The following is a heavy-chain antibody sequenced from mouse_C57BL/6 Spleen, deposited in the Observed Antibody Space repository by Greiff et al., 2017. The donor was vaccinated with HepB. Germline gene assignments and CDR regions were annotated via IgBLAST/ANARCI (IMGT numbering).Heavy chain of an antibody. CDR1: GYTFTSYW. CDR2: IDPNSGGT. V-gene: IGHV1-72*01. Sequence: QVQLQQSGAELVKPGASVKLSCKASGYTFTSYWMHWVKQRPGRGLEWIGRIDPNSGGTKYNEKFKSKATLTVDKPSSTAYMQLSSLTSEDSAVYYCARTRALGYYGYYYAMDYWGQGTSVTVSS. D-gene: IGHD2-2*01. CDR3: ARTRALGYYGYYYAMDY. J-gene: IGHJ4*01.